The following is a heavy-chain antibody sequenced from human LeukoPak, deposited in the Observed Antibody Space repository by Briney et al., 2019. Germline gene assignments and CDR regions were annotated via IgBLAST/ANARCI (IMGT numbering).Heavy chain of an antibody. CDR2: IGGSSSSR. V-gene: IGHV3-21*04. CDR1: GFTFNTYS. Sequence: PGGSLRLSCVASGFTFNTYSMNWVRQAPGKGLEWVSSIGGSSSSRYHADSVKGRFTTSRDNAKNSLYLQMNSLRAEDTAFYYCARVITGYSSSSYFDYWGQGTLVTVSS. J-gene: IGHJ4*02. D-gene: IGHD6-6*01. CDR3: ARVITGYSSSSYFDY.